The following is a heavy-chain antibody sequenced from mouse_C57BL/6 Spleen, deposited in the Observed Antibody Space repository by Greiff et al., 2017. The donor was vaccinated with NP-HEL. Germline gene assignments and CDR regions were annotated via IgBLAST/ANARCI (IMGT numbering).Heavy chain of an antibody. CDR3: ARYGYPYYAMDY. Sequence: QLQQPGPELVKPGASVTLSCKASGYTFTSYWMHWVKQRPGQGLEWIGNINPSNGGTNYNEKFKSKATLTVDKSSSTAYMQLSSLTSEDSAVYYCARYGYPYYAMDYWGQGTSVTVSS. J-gene: IGHJ4*01. D-gene: IGHD2-2*01. V-gene: IGHV1-53*01. CDR2: INPSNGGT. CDR1: GYTFTSYW.